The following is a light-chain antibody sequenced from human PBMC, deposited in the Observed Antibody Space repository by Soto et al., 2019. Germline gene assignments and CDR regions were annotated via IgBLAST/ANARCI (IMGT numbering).Light chain of an antibody. CDR1: QSVSSN. J-gene: IGKJ1*01. CDR2: GAS. CDR3: QQYKNWPT. Sequence: EIVMTQSPATLSVSPGERATLSCRASQSVSSNLAWYQQKLGQAPRLLIYGASTRATGIPARLSGSGSGTEFTLTSSRLQSEGFAVYYCQQYKNWPTFGQGTKVEIK. V-gene: IGKV3-15*01.